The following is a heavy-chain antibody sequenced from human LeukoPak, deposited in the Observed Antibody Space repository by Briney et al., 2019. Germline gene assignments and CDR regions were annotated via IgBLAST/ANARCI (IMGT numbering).Heavy chain of an antibody. CDR1: GFTFSSYS. CDR3: ARDLRSSTSCYNYYYYMDV. Sequence: GGSLRLSCAASGFTFSSYSMNWVCQAPGKGLEWVSSISSSSSYIYYADSVKGRFTISRDNAKNSLYLQMNSLRAEDTAVYYCARDLRSSTSCYNYYYYMDVWGKGTTVTVSS. CDR2: ISSSSSYI. J-gene: IGHJ6*03. D-gene: IGHD2-2*01. V-gene: IGHV3-21*01.